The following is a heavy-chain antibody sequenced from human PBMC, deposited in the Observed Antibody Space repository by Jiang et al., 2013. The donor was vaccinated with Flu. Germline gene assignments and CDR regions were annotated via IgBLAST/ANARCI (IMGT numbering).Heavy chain of an antibody. CDR1: GGSISSSSYY. J-gene: IGHJ6*02. CDR2: IYYSGST. V-gene: IGHV4-39*01. D-gene: IGHD3-3*01. Sequence: TLSLTCTVSGGSISSSSYYWGWIRQPPGKGLEWIGSIYYSGSTYYNPSLKSRVTISVDTSKNQFSLKLSSVTAADTAVYYCARLQYYDFWSGYLVGYYGMDVWGQGTTVTVSS. CDR3: ARLQYYDFWSGYLVGYYGMDV.